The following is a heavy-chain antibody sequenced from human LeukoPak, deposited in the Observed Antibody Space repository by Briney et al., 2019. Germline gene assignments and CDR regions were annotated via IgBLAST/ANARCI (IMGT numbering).Heavy chain of an antibody. V-gene: IGHV1-2*06. CDR3: ARSRGYSYGYGY. CDR1: GYTFTGYY. J-gene: IGHJ4*02. CDR2: INPNSGGT. D-gene: IGHD5-18*01. Sequence: ASVKVSCKASGYTFTGYYMHWVRQAPGQGLEWMGRINPNSGGTNYAQKFQGRVTITRDTSISTAYMELSRLRSDDTAVYYCARSRGYSYGYGYWGQGTLVTVSS.